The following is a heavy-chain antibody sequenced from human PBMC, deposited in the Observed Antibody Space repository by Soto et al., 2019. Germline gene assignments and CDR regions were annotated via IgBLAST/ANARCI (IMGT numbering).Heavy chain of an antibody. CDR2: INHSGST. Sequence: SETLSLTCAVYGGSFSGYYWSWLRQPPGKGLEWIGEINHSGSTNYNPSLKSRVTISVDTSKNQFSLKLSSVTAADTAVYYCARGTTYCSGGSCYLFDPWGQGTLVTVSS. V-gene: IGHV4-34*01. CDR1: GGSFSGYY. D-gene: IGHD2-15*01. J-gene: IGHJ5*02. CDR3: ARGTTYCSGGSCYLFDP.